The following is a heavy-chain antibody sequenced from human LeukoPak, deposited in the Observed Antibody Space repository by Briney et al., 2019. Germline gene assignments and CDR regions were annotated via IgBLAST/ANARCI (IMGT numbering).Heavy chain of an antibody. V-gene: IGHV4-61*01. Sequence: SETLSLTCTVSGGSVSSGSYYWSWIRQPPGKGLEWIGYIYYSGSTNYNPSLRSRVTISVDTSKNQFSLKLSSVTAADTAVYYCAGSSGHISIIDYWGQGTLVTVSS. CDR3: AGSSGHISIIDY. D-gene: IGHD6-19*01. J-gene: IGHJ4*02. CDR1: GGSVSSGSYY. CDR2: IYYSGST.